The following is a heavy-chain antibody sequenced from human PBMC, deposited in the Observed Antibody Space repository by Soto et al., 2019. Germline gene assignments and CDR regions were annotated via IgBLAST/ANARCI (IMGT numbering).Heavy chain of an antibody. V-gene: IGHV3-23*01. D-gene: IGHD6-13*01. CDR2: ISTAVGAT. J-gene: IGHJ4*02. CDR3: AKDRTAAARNFDY. Sequence: LRLSCAVSGFTFSNHAMSWVRQAPGKGLEWVSAISTAVGATYYADSVKGRFTISRDDSNNTLFLQMNSLRAEDTAVYYCAKDRTAAARNFDYWGQGTLVTVSS. CDR1: GFTFSNHA.